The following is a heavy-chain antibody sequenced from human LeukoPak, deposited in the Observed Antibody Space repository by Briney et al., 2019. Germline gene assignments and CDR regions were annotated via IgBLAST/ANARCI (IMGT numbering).Heavy chain of an antibody. J-gene: IGHJ3*02. Sequence: ASVKVSCKASGYTFTSYYMHWVRQAPGQGLEWMGIINPSGGSTSYAQKLQGRVTMTRDTSTSTVYMELSSLRSEDTAVYYCAREDGCSSTSCYEAFDIWGQGTMVTVSS. V-gene: IGHV1-46*01. CDR2: INPSGGST. CDR3: AREDGCSSTSCYEAFDI. CDR1: GYTFTSYY. D-gene: IGHD2-2*01.